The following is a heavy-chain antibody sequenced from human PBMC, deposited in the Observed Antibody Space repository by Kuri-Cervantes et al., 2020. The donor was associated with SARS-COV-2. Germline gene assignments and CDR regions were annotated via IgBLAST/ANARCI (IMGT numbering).Heavy chain of an antibody. V-gene: IGHV3-30*02. CDR3: ARERGGFWSGYPDY. Sequence: GESLKISCVASGFTFSSYGMHWVRQAPGKGLEWVAFIRYDGSNKYYADSVKGRFTISRDNSKNTLYLQMNSLRAEDTAVYYCARERGGFWSGYPDYWGQGTLVTVSS. CDR2: IRYDGSNK. CDR1: GFTFSSYG. J-gene: IGHJ4*02. D-gene: IGHD3-3*01.